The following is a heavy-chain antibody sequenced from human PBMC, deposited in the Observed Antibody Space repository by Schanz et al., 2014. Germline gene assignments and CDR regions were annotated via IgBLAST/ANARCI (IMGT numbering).Heavy chain of an antibody. CDR2: ISGDHRNT. CDR1: GFTFSSYS. Sequence: QVQLVESGGGVVQPGRSLRLSCAASGFTFSSYSMNWVRQAPGKGLEWVSSISGDHRNTFYADSVKGRFTISRDNSKNTVYLQMNSLRPGDTAAYYCARESSNDIVLVPGAVFDHWGQGILVTVSS. D-gene: IGHD2-2*01. CDR3: ARESSNDIVLVPGAVFDH. J-gene: IGHJ4*02. V-gene: IGHV3-NL1*01.